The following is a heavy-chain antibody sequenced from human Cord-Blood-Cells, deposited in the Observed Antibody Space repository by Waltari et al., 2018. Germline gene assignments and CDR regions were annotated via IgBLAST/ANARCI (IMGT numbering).Heavy chain of an antibody. Sequence: QVQLVQSGAEVKKPGASVKVSCTASGYTFTGYYMPWVRQAPGQGLEWMGWINPNSGGTNYAQKFQGWVTMTRDTSISTAYMELSRLRSDDTAVYYCARANWGLNGVVDYWGQGTLVTVSS. J-gene: IGHJ4*02. CDR1: GYTFTGYY. V-gene: IGHV1-2*04. D-gene: IGHD7-27*01. CDR2: INPNSGGT. CDR3: ARANWGLNGVVDY.